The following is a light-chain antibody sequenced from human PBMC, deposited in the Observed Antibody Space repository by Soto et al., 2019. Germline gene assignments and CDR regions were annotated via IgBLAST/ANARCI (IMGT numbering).Light chain of an antibody. CDR1: SSDVGGYNY. V-gene: IGLV2-14*01. Sequence: QSVLTQPASVSGSPGQSITISCTGTSSDVGGYNYVSWYQQHPGKALKLMIYEVSNRPSGVSNRFSGSKSGNTASLTISGLQAEDEADYYCSSYTSSSTLEVFGGGTKLTVL. CDR3: SSYTSSSTLEV. J-gene: IGLJ3*02. CDR2: EVS.